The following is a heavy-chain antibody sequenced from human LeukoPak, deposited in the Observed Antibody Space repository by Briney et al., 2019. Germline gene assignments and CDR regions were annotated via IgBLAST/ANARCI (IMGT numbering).Heavy chain of an antibody. J-gene: IGHJ4*02. CDR1: GYSFTSYW. Sequence: GESLKISCKGSGYSFTSYWIGWVRQMPGKGLEWMGIIYPGDSDTRYSPPFQGQVTISADKSISTAYLQWSGLKASDTAMYYCARAKAAAGYYFDYWGQGTLVTVSS. CDR3: ARAKAAAGYYFDY. D-gene: IGHD6-13*01. CDR2: IYPGDSDT. V-gene: IGHV5-51*01.